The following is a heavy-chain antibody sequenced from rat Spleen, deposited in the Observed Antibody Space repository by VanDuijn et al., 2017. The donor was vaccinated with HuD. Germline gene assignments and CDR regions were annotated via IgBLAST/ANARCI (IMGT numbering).Heavy chain of an antibody. CDR3: VRQDTSGYSNWFAY. CDR1: GFTFSNFD. Sequence: EVQLVESGGGLVQPGRSLKLSCAASGFTFSNFDMAWVRQAPTKGLEWVTSISPSGVTYYRDSVKGRFTVSRENTERTLYLLVDSLRSEDTATYYCVRQDTSGYSNWFAYWGQG. D-gene: IGHD4-3*01. CDR2: ISPSGVT. J-gene: IGHJ3*01. V-gene: IGHV5-25*01.